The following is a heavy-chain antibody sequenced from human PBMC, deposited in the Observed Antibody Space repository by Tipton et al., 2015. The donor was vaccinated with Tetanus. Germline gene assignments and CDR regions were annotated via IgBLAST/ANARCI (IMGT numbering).Heavy chain of an antibody. CDR3: ARGMDYDSSGIDDF. CDR2: INPNRGGT. V-gene: IGHV1-2*02. CDR1: GYTFTGNY. Sequence: QLVQSGAEVKRPGASVRVSCKASGYTFTGNYIHWVRRAPGQGLEWMGWINPNRGGTFYAQKFHGSVTMTSDTSSSTVYMELSRLRSDDTAIYYCARGMDYDSSGIDDFWGQGTLVTVSS. J-gene: IGHJ4*02. D-gene: IGHD3-22*01.